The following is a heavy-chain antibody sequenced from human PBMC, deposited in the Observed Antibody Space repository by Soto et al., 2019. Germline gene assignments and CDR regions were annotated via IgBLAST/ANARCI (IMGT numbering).Heavy chain of an antibody. CDR3: ARAPRGVIPHHFDS. Sequence: QVQLVESGGGMVQPGRSLRLSCAASGFTFSSYGMHWVRQAPGKGLEWVAVIWYDGSNKYSADSVKGRFTISRDNSQNTLDLQMKSLRAEDTAVYYCARAPRGVIPHHFDSWGQGTRVTVSS. CDR1: GFTFSSYG. J-gene: IGHJ4*02. D-gene: IGHD3-10*01. V-gene: IGHV3-33*01. CDR2: IWYDGSNK.